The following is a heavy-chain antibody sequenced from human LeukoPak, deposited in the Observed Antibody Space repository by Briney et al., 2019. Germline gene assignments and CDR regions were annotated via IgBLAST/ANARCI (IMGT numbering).Heavy chain of an antibody. Sequence: ASVKVSCKASGYTFTGCYMHWVRQAPGQGLEWMGWINPNSGGTNYAQKFQGRVTMTRDTSISTAYMELSRLRSDDTAVYYCARDSSIAAPFDYWGQGTLVTVSS. CDR2: INPNSGGT. J-gene: IGHJ4*02. V-gene: IGHV1-2*02. D-gene: IGHD6-6*01. CDR1: GYTFTGCY. CDR3: ARDSSIAAPFDY.